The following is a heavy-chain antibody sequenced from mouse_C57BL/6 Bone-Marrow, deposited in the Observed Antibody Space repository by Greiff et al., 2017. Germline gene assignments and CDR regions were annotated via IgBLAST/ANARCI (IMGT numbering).Heavy chain of an antibody. CDR3: ASGGLGRAY. Sequence: QVQLQQPGPELVQPGASVKLSCKASGYTFTSYCMHWVKQRPGQGLEWIGNINPRNGGTNYNEKFKSKATLTVDTSSSTAYLQLSSLTSEDAAFYYCASGGLGRAYWGQGTLVTVSA. V-gene: IGHV1-53*01. CDR2: INPRNGGT. J-gene: IGHJ3*01. D-gene: IGHD3-1*01. CDR1: GYTFTSYC.